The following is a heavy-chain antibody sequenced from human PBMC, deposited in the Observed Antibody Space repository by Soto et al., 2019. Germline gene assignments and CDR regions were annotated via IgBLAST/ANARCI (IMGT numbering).Heavy chain of an antibody. CDR3: ARDRLGCSSTSCYSDYDILTGHFRRCYYYGMDV. Sequence: SETLSLTCTVSGGSISSSGYYWIWIRQHPGKGLEWIGYIYYSGSTYYNPSLKSRVTISVDTSKNQFSLKLSSVTAADTAVYYCARDRLGCSSTSCYSDYDILTGHFRRCYYYGMDVWGQGTTVTVS. D-gene: IGHD2-2*01. V-gene: IGHV4-31*03. J-gene: IGHJ6*02. CDR2: IYYSGST. CDR1: GGSISSSGYY.